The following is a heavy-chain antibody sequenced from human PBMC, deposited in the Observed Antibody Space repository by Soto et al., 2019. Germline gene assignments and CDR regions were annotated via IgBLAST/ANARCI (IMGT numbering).Heavy chain of an antibody. CDR2: VNHSGKT. CDR1: GGSFSGYY. V-gene: IGHV4-34*01. D-gene: IGHD2-2*01. CDR3: AWTIVVVPAAMGGVYFDY. J-gene: IGHJ4*02. Sequence: SETLSLTCAVYGGSFSGYYWSWIRQPPGKGLEWIGEVNHSGKTNYNPSLKSRGTISVDTSKNQFSLKLISVTAADTAVYYCAWTIVVVPAAMGGVYFDYWGQGTLVTVSS.